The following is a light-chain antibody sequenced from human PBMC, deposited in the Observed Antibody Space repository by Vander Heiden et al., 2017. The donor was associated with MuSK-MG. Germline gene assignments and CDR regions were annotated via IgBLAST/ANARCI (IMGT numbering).Light chain of an antibody. CDR2: WAS. CDR1: QSVLYTSNNKNY. J-gene: IGKJ3*01. V-gene: IGKV4-1*01. Sequence: DIVMAESPDSLGLSLGERATITCKSSQSVLYTSNNKNYLAWYQQKPGQPPKLLIYWASTRQSGVPERFSGSGSGTDFTLTINNLQAEDLAVYSCQQYYSPPFTFGPGTTVEIK. CDR3: QQYYSPPFT.